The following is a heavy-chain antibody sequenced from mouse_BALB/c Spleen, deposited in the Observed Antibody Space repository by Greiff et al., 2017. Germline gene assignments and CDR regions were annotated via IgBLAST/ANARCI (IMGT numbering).Heavy chain of an antibody. J-gene: IGHJ4*01. CDR3: AGFYYAMDY. V-gene: IGHV5-17*02. Sequence: DVHLVESGGGLVQPGGSRTLSCAASGFTFSSFGMHWVRQAPEKGLEWVAYISSGSSTIYYADTVKGRFTISRDNPKNTLFLQMTSLRSEDTAMYYCAGFYYAMDYWGLGTSVTVSS. CDR1: GFTFSSFG. CDR2: ISSGSSTI.